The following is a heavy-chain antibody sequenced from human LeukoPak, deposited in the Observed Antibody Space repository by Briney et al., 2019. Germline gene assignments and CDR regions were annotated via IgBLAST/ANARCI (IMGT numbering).Heavy chain of an antibody. V-gene: IGHV3-7*01. J-gene: IGHJ4*02. CDR2: IKKDGSEK. D-gene: IGHD4-17*01. CDR3: ARGSHYGDYGY. Sequence: GGSLRLSCAASGFTFSSHWMSWVRQAPGKGLEWVANIKKDGSEKYYVDSVKGRFTISRDNAKTSLYLQMNSLRAEDTAVYYCARGSHYGDYGYWGQGTLVTVSS. CDR1: GFTFSSHW.